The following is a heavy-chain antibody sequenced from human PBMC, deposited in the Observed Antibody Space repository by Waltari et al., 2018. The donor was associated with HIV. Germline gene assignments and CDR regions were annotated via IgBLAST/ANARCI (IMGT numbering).Heavy chain of an antibody. CDR2: INHSGST. D-gene: IGHD3-3*01. J-gene: IGHJ4*02. V-gene: IGHV4-34*01. CDR1: GGSFSGYY. Sequence: QVQLQQWGAGLLKPSETLSLTCAVYGGSFSGYYWSWIRQHPGKGLEWIGEINHSGSTNYNPSLKSRVTISVDTSKNQFSLKLSSVTAADTAVYYCARGRRVLRFLEWLYYFDYWGQGTLVTVSS. CDR3: ARGRRVLRFLEWLYYFDY.